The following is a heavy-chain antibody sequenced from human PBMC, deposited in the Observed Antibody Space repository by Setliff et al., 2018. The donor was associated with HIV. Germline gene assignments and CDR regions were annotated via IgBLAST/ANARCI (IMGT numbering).Heavy chain of an antibody. CDR1: GGSISSSSYF. J-gene: IGHJ5*02. CDR2: IYYSGTT. CDR3: ARQKFVWGVVDHASPADL. V-gene: IGHV4-39*01. D-gene: IGHD3-3*01. Sequence: SETLSLTCTVSGGSISSSSYFWGWIRQPPGKGLEWIGSIYYSGTTYYSPSLKSRIDISVDTSKNQFSLKLRSVTATDTAVYYCARQKFVWGVVDHASPADLWGQGTLVTVSS.